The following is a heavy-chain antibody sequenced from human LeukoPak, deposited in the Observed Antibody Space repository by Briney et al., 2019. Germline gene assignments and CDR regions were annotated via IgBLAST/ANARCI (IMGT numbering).Heavy chain of an antibody. CDR2: IYHSGST. Sequence: SGTLSLTCAVSGYSISSGYYWGWIRQPPGKGLEWIGSIYHSGSTYYNPSLKSRVTISVDTSKNQFSLKLSSVTAADTAVYYCARALRLSGWYPWFDPWGQGTLVTVSS. D-gene: IGHD6-19*01. J-gene: IGHJ5*02. CDR3: ARALRLSGWYPWFDP. CDR1: GYSISSGYY. V-gene: IGHV4-38-2*01.